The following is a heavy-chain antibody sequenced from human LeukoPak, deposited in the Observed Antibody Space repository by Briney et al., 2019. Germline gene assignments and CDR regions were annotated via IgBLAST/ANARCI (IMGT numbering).Heavy chain of an antibody. J-gene: IGHJ4*02. V-gene: IGHV4-61*02. CDR2: AHTTGST. D-gene: IGHD3-22*01. CDR3: ARETPPYDNPDY. CDR1: GGSISSGSYY. Sequence: PSETLSLTCTVSGGSISSGSYYWSWIRQPAGKGLEWIGRAHTTGSTNHNPSLKSRVTISMNTSESQFSLKLSSVTAADTAVYYCARETPPYDNPDYRGQGALVTVSS.